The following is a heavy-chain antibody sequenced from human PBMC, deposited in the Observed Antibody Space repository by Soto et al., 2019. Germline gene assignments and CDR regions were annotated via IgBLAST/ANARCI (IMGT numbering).Heavy chain of an antibody. CDR3: ARADNYYDSSGYKACFDY. J-gene: IGHJ4*02. D-gene: IGHD3-22*01. CDR2: ISSSSSYI. CDR1: GVTFCTYS. Sequence: PGGSLRLSCAASGVTFCTYSMNWFRWAPRKGLECGLSISSSSSYIYYAESVKGRFTFARDTAKTSLYLQMNSLRGDDTAVYYCARADNYYDSSGYKACFDYWGQVTLGTVAS. V-gene: IGHV3-21*01.